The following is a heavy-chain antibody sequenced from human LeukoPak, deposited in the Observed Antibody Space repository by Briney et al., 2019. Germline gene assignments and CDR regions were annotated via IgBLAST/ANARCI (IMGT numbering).Heavy chain of an antibody. CDR3: ARDHGSGSYRDV. CDR1: GGSIRSNRFY. D-gene: IGHD3-10*01. Sequence: KSSETLSLTCTVSGGSIRSNRFYWAWIRQPPGKGLEWIGSIYYTEKTYYNPSLKGRVTILADMAENQFSLKLSSVTAADTAVYYCARDHGSGSYRDVWGQGTTVTVSS. J-gene: IGHJ6*02. CDR2: IYYTEKT. V-gene: IGHV4-39*07.